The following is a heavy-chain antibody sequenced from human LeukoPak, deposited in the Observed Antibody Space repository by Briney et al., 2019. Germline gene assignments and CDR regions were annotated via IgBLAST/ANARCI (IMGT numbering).Heavy chain of an antibody. D-gene: IGHD2-2*01. CDR2: ISAYNGNT. Sequence: GASVKVSCKASGYTFTSYGISWVRQAPGQGLEWMEWISAYNGNTNYAQKLQGRVTMTTDESTSTAYMELSSLRSEDTAVYYCARGAGYCSSTSCSLNYYYYYYMDVWGKGTTVTVSS. CDR3: ARGAGYCSSTSCSLNYYYYYYMDV. V-gene: IGHV1-18*01. CDR1: GYTFTSYG. J-gene: IGHJ6*03.